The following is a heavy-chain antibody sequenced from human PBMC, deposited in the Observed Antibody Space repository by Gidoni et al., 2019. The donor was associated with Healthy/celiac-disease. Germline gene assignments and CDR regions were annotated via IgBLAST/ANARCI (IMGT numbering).Heavy chain of an antibody. Sequence: QLQLQESGPGLVTPSETLSLTCTVSGCSLSSSSYYLGWLRQPPGKGLEWIGSIYYSGSTYYNPSLKSRVTISVDTSKNQFSLKLSSVTAADTAVYYCATTGGSGDYTAWFDPWGQGTLVTVSS. V-gene: IGHV4-39*01. CDR2: IYYSGST. D-gene: IGHD4-17*01. CDR3: ATTGGSGDYTAWFDP. J-gene: IGHJ5*02. CDR1: GCSLSSSSYY.